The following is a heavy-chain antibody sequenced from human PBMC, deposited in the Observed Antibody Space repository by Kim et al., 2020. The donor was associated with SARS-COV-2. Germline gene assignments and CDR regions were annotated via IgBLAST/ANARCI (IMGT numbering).Heavy chain of an antibody. CDR2: INHSGST. J-gene: IGHJ5*02. Sequence: SETLSLTCAVYGGSFSGYYWSWIRQPPGKGLEWIGEINHSGSTNYNPSLKSRVTISVDTSKNQFSLKLSSVTAADTAVYYCARGRRRLQSRKNWFDPWGQGTLVTVSS. CDR3: ARGRRRLQSRKNWFDP. V-gene: IGHV4-34*01. CDR1: GGSFSGYY. D-gene: IGHD6-25*01.